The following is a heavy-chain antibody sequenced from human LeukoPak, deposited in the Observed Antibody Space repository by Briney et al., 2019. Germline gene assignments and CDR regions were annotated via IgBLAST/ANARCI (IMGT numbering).Heavy chain of an antibody. CDR1: GFIYGNYW. CDR2: IRSKAYGGTT. CDR3: TRVAAAARASYYFDY. D-gene: IGHD6-13*01. Sequence: GGSLRLSCRGSGFIYGNYWMTWVRQAPGKGLEWVGFIRSKAYGGTTEYAASVKGRFTIPRDDSKSIAYLQMNSLKTEDTAVYYCTRVAAAARASYYFDYWGQGTLVTVSS. J-gene: IGHJ4*02. V-gene: IGHV3-49*04.